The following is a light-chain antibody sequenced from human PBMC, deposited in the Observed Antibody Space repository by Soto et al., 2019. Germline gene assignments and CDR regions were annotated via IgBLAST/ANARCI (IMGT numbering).Light chain of an antibody. V-gene: IGKV1-5*03. CDR3: QQFYRYPWT. J-gene: IGKJ1*01. Sequence: DIQMTQSPSTLSASVGDRVTITCRASQSVDNCLAWYQQKPGKAPHLRIYKASSLETGVPSRFSVTGSVTEFTLTISSLQPDDFATYYCQQFYRYPWTFGQGTKVEIK. CDR2: KAS. CDR1: QSVDNC.